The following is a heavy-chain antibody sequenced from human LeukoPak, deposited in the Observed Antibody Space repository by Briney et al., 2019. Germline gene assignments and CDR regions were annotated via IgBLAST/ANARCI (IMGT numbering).Heavy chain of an antibody. J-gene: IGHJ3*02. CDR1: GFTFSSYW. D-gene: IGHD4-23*01. CDR3: ARVGFYGGNDAFDI. Sequence: GGSLRLSCAASGFTFSSYWMNLVRQAPGKGLVWVSRINSDGSSTSYADSVKGRFTISRDNAKNTLYLQMNSLRAEDTAVYYCARVGFYGGNDAFDIWGQGTMVTVSS. V-gene: IGHV3-74*01. CDR2: INSDGSST.